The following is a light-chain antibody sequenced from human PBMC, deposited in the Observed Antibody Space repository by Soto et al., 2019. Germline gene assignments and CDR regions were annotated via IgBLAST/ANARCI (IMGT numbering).Light chain of an antibody. V-gene: IGLV2-11*01. Sequence: QSALTQPRSVSGSPGQSVTISCTGTSSDVGGYNYVSWYQQHPGKAPKLMIYDVSQRPSGVPNRFSGSKSDNTASLTISGLQAEDEADYYCYSYAGTYTWVFGGGTKLTVL. J-gene: IGLJ3*02. CDR3: YSYAGTYTWV. CDR1: SSDVGGYNY. CDR2: DVS.